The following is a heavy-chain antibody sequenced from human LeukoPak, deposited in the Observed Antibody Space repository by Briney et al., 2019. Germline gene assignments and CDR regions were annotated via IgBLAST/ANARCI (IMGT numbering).Heavy chain of an antibody. D-gene: IGHD3-22*01. J-gene: IGHJ4*02. Sequence: GGSLRLSCAASGFTFSSYAMSWVRQAPGKGLEWGSAISGSGGSTYYADSVKGRFTISRDNSKNTLYLQMNSLRAEDTAVYYCAKGPRLQYYDSSYVDYWGQGTLVAVSS. V-gene: IGHV3-23*01. CDR3: AKGPRLQYYDSSYVDY. CDR2: ISGSGGST. CDR1: GFTFSSYA.